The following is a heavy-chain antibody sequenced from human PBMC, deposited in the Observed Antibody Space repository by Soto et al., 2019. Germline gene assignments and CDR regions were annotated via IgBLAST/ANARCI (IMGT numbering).Heavy chain of an antibody. D-gene: IGHD2-8*01. CDR1: GFTFSRSD. V-gene: IGHV3-73*01. CDR3: SRHEEGRRMVFYGMEV. J-gene: IGHJ6*01. Sequence: SLRLSCSASGFTFSRSDLHWVRQAPVKGLEWVGRVRSKIHNYATSFADSVRGRFTISRNDSDNTVSLEMSGLKSEDTALYYCSRHEEGRRMVFYGMEVWGQGTTVNVS. CDR2: VRSKIHNYAT.